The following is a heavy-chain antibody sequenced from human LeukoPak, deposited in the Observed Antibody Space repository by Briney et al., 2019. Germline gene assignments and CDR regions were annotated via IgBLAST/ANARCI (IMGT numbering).Heavy chain of an antibody. D-gene: IGHD3-10*01. J-gene: IGHJ4*02. CDR1: GFTFDDYT. CDR2: ISWDGGST. V-gene: IGHV3-43*01. CDR3: AKDIDYGSGSYGFDY. Sequence: TGGSLRLSCAASGFTFDDYTMHWVRQAPGKGLEWVSLISWDGGSTYYADSVKGRFTISRDNSKNSLYLQMNSLRTEDTALYYCAKDIDYGSGSYGFDYWGQGTLVTVSS.